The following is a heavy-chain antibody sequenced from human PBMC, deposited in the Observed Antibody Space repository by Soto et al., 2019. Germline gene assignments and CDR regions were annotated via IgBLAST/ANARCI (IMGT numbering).Heavy chain of an antibody. CDR1: GGSISSDGYY. V-gene: IGHV4-31*03. CDR2: FYNSGNT. D-gene: IGHD2-8*01. J-gene: IGHJ3*02. CDR3: ATGYFGVWLAFHI. Sequence: QVQLQESGPGLLKPSQTLSLTCTVSGGSISSDGYYWSWIRQHPGKGLEWMGYFYNSGNTYYNPSLKSRVTISMDTSKKLFSLTLSSVTAADTAVYYCATGYFGVWLAFHIWGQGTMGTVSS.